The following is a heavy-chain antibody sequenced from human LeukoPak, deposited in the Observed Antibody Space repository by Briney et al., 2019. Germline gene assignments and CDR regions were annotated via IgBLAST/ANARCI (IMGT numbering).Heavy chain of an antibody. D-gene: IGHD6-13*01. CDR2: INPSGGST. V-gene: IGHV1-46*03. Sequence: GASVKVSCKASGYTFTSYYMHWVRQAPGQGLEWMGIINPSGGSTSYAQKFQGRVTMIRDTSTSTVYMELSSLRSEDTAVYYCARDQAADDLDYYYYYGMDVWGQGTTVTVSS. CDR1: GYTFTSYY. J-gene: IGHJ6*02. CDR3: ARDQAADDLDYYYYYGMDV.